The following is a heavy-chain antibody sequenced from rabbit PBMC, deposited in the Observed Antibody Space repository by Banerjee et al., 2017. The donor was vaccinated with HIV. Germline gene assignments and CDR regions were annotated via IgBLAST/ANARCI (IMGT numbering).Heavy chain of an antibody. CDR1: GFSFSSSYY. V-gene: IGHV1S45*01. Sequence: QEQLEESGGGLVQPEGSLTLTCTASGFSFSSSYYMCWVRQAPGKGLEWIGCIYAGSSGTTYYASWAKGRFTISKTSSTTVTLQMTSLTAADTATYFCARDYSGYSYLFNLWGQGTLVTVS. CDR2: IYAGSSGTT. J-gene: IGHJ4*01. CDR3: ARDYSGYSYLFNL. D-gene: IGHD7-1*01.